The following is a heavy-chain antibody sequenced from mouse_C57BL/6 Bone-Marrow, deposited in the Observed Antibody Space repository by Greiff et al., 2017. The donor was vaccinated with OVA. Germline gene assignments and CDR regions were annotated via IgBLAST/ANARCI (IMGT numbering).Heavy chain of an antibody. J-gene: IGHJ4*01. CDR1: GYTFTSYW. CDR3: EREDAMDN. V-gene: IGHV1-69*01. CDR2: IVPSDSYT. Sequence: QVQLQQPGAELVMPGASVKLSCKASGYTFTSYWMHWVKQRPGQGLEWIGEIVPSDSYTNYNQKFKGKSTLTVDKSSSTAYMQHSSLTSEDSAVYYCEREDAMDNWDRGTAVTVTS.